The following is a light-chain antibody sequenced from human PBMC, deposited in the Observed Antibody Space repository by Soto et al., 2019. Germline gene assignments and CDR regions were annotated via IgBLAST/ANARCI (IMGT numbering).Light chain of an antibody. CDR2: DAS. V-gene: IGKV3-15*01. CDR1: QTVRNN. J-gene: IGKJ1*01. CDR3: QQYNNWPPT. Sequence: VFAPTPSTLFLSPGERATLSFTASQTVRNNYLAWYQQKPGQAPRLLIYDASSRATGVPARFSGSGSGTEFTLTISSLQSEDFAVYYCQQYNNWPPTFGQGTKVDIK.